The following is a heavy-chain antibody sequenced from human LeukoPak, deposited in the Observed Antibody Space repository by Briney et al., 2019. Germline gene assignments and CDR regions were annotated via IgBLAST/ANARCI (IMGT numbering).Heavy chain of an antibody. CDR2: MNPNSGNT. CDR3: ARGQLIAAAAPPDY. J-gene: IGHJ4*02. CDR1: GYTFTSYD. Sequence: ASVKVSCKASGYTFTSYDINWVRQATGQGLEWMGWMNPNSGNTGYAQKFQGRVTMTRNTSISTAYMELSSLRSEDTAVYYCARGQLIAAAAPPDYWGQGTLVTVSS. V-gene: IGHV1-8*01. D-gene: IGHD6-13*01.